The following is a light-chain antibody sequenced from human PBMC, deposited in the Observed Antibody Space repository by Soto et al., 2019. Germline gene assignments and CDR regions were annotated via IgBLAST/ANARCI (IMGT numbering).Light chain of an antibody. CDR1: SSDVCGYNL. J-gene: IGLJ1*01. CDR2: VGS. V-gene: IGLV2-23*01. Sequence: QSSLTQPASVSGSPVQSITISCAGTSSDVCGYNLVSWYQQHPGEDHKLIIYVGSKRPSGVSNRFSGSKSGNTASLTISGLHAADEAAYYCCSHAGSRAXNYVLGRGTKVXV. CDR3: CSHAGSRAXNYV.